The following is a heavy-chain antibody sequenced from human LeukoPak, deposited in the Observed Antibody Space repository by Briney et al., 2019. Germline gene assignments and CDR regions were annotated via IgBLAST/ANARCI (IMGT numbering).Heavy chain of an antibody. CDR3: ARKRAMMHHWFDP. Sequence: ASVKVSCKASGYTFTSYDINWVRQATGQGLEWMGWMNPNSGNTGYAQKFQGRVTMTRNTSISTAYMELSSLRSEDTAVYYCARKRAMMHHWFDPWGQGTLVTVSS. CDR1: GYTFTSYD. J-gene: IGHJ5*02. V-gene: IGHV1-8*01. D-gene: IGHD2-2*01. CDR2: MNPNSGNT.